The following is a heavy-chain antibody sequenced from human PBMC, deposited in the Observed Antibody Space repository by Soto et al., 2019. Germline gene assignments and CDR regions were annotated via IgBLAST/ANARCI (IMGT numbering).Heavy chain of an antibody. D-gene: IGHD3-10*01. V-gene: IGHV3-23*01. CDR3: AKGRGGSGSLTPRVDF. CDR1: GFTFNNYA. J-gene: IGHJ4*02. Sequence: EVQLLESGGGLVQPGGSLRLSCAASGFTFNNYAMTWVRQAPGKGLEWVSAISGGGDTTSYADSVKGRFTVSRDGSKNTVYLQMRSLRAEDTALYYCAKGRGGSGSLTPRVDFWGQGTLVTVSS. CDR2: ISGGGDTT.